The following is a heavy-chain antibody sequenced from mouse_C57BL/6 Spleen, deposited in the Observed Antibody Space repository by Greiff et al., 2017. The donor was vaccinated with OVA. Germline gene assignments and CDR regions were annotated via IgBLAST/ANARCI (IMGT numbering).Heavy chain of an antibody. D-gene: IGHD2-4*01. J-gene: IGHJ4*01. CDR2: ISYDGSN. V-gene: IGHV3-6*01. CDR3: ARADSLAMDY. CDR1: GYSITSGYY. Sequence: EVKLQESGPGLVKPSQSLSLTCSVTGYSITSGYYWNWIRQFPGNKLEWMGYISYDGSNNYNPSLKNRISITRDTSKNQFFLKLNSVTTEDTATYYCARADSLAMDYWGQGTSVTVSS.